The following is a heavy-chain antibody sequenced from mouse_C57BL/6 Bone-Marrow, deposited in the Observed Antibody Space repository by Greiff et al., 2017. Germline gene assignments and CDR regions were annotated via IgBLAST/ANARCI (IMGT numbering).Heavy chain of an antibody. Sequence: VHVKQSGAELVRPGASVKLSCTASGFNIKDDYMHWVKQRPEQGLEWIGWIDPENGDTEYASKFQGKATITADTSSNTAYLQLRSLTSENTAVYYCTTWDYWGQGTTLTVSS. CDR2: IDPENGDT. CDR3: TTWDY. J-gene: IGHJ2*01. CDR1: GFNIKDDY. V-gene: IGHV14-4*01.